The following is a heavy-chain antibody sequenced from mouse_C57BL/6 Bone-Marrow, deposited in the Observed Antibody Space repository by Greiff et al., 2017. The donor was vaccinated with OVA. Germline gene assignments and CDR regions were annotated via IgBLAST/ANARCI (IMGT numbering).Heavy chain of an antibody. V-gene: IGHV5-4*01. J-gene: IGHJ1*03. CDR3: ARGYFDV. CDR2: ISDGGSYT. CDR1: GFTFSSYA. Sequence: DVQLVESGGGLVKPGGSLKLSCAASGFTFSSYAMSWVRQTPEKRLEWVATISDGGSYTYYPDNVKGRFTISRDNAKNNLYLQMSHLKSEDTAMYYCARGYFDVWGTGTTVTVSS.